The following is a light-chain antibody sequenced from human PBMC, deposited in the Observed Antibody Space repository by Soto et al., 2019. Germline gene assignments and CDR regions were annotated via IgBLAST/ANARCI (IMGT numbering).Light chain of an antibody. Sequence: EIVLTQSPATLSLSPGERATLSCRASQSVSSYLAWYQQKPGQAPRLLIYDASNRATGIPARFSGSGSGTDFTLTISSVQTDDFATYFCLQYKIYPLSFGGGTKVEIK. CDR1: QSVSSY. V-gene: IGKV3-11*01. CDR3: LQYKIYPLS. CDR2: DAS. J-gene: IGKJ4*01.